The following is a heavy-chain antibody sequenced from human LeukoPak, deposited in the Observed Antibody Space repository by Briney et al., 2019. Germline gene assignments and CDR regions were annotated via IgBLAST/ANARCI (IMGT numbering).Heavy chain of an antibody. D-gene: IGHD5-12*01. V-gene: IGHV4-59*11. Sequence: SETLSLTCTVSGGSISTHYWSWIRQPPGKGLEWIGYIYYSGSTNYNPSLKSRVTISVDTSKNQFSLRLSSVAAADTAVYYCARCGPDLDYWARGTLVTGSS. CDR1: GGSISTHY. J-gene: IGHJ4*02. CDR2: IYYSGST. CDR3: ARCGPDLDY.